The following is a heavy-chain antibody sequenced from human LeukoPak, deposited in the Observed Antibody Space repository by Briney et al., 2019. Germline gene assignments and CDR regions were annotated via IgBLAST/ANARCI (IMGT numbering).Heavy chain of an antibody. D-gene: IGHD4-23*01. Sequence: SETLSLTCIVSGGSISNSCYYWGWIRQPPGKGLEWIGSIYYSGSAYYNPSLKSRVTISVDTSKNQFSLKLTSVTAADTAVYYCARHWVVTPNYWGQGTLVTVSS. CDR2: IYYSGSA. J-gene: IGHJ4*02. V-gene: IGHV4-39*01. CDR3: ARHWVVTPNY. CDR1: GGSISNSCYY.